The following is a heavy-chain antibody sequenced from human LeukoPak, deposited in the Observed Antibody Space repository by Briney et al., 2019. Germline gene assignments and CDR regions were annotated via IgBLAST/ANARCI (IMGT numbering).Heavy chain of an antibody. V-gene: IGHV1-8*03. D-gene: IGHD1-26*01. CDR3: ARVGGGSFLFSYYMDV. J-gene: IGHJ6*03. CDR1: GYTFTSYD. CDR2: MNPNSGNT. Sequence: ASVKVSCKASGYTFTSYDINWVRQATGQGLEWMGWMNPNSGNTGYAQKFQGRVTITRNTSISTAYMELSSLRSEDTAVYYCARVGGGSFLFSYYMDVWGKGTTVTVSS.